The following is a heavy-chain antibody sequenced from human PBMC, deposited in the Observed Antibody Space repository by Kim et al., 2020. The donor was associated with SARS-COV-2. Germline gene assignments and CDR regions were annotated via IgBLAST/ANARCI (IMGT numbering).Heavy chain of an antibody. J-gene: IGHJ4*02. CDR1: GFTFSSYD. V-gene: IGHV3-23*03. Sequence: GGSLRLSCAASGFTFSSYDMSWVRQAPGKGLEWVSVIYSGGSSTYYADSVKGRFTISRDNSKNTLYLQMNSLTAEDTAVYYCVIRSVQQLQPDYWGQG. CDR3: VIRSVQQLQPDY. D-gene: IGHD6-6*01. CDR2: IYSGGSST.